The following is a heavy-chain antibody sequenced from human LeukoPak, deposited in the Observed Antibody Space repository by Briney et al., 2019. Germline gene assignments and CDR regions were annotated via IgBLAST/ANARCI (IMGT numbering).Heavy chain of an antibody. Sequence: SETLSLTCTVSGGSISTYYWSWIRQPPGKGLEWIGYIYYSGNTNYNPSLKSRVTISVDTSKNQFSLTLSSVTAADTAVYYCAREDPQTTVPEGMDVWGQGTTVTVSS. CDR3: AREDPQTTVPEGMDV. CDR1: GGSISTYY. V-gene: IGHV4-59*01. CDR2: IYYSGNT. J-gene: IGHJ6*02. D-gene: IGHD4-17*01.